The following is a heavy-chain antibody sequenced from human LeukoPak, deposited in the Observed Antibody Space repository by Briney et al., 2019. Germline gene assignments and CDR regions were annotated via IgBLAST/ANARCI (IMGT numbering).Heavy chain of an antibody. Sequence: TLSLTCTVSGGSISSGDYYWSWIRQPPGKGLEWIGYIYYSGSTYYNPSLKSRVTISVDTSKNQFSLKLSSVTAADTAVYYCARHPRVGYGSGNYHYYYYMDVWGKGTTVTVSS. V-gene: IGHV4-30-4*01. CDR2: IYYSGST. J-gene: IGHJ6*03. D-gene: IGHD3-10*01. CDR1: GGSISSGDYY. CDR3: ARHPRVGYGSGNYHYYYYMDV.